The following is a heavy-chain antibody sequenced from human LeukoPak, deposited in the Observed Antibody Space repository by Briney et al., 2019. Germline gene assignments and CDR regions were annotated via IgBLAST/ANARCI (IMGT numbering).Heavy chain of an antibody. D-gene: IGHD5-12*01. CDR3: AKDGAWLRFDD. V-gene: IGHV3-NL1*01. CDR1: GLTFSSYG. J-gene: IGHJ4*02. CDR2: ISPGGGPT. Sequence: GGSLRLSCAASGLTFSSYGMHWVRQAPGKGLEWVSGISPGGGPTYYADSVKGRFTISRDDSKTTLYLQMNNLRAEDTAVYYCAKDGAWLRFDDWGQGILVTVSS.